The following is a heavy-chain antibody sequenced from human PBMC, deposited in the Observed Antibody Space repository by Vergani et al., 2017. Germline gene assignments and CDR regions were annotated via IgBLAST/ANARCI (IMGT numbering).Heavy chain of an antibody. J-gene: IGHJ3*02. V-gene: IGHV1-69*02. CDR1: GGTFSSYT. CDR3: ARGGTAMPDDAFDI. CDR2: IIPILGIA. Sequence: QVQLVQSGAEVKKPGSSVKVSCKASGGTFSSYTISWVRQAPGQGLEWMGRIIPILGIANYAQKFQGRVTITADKSTSTAYMELSSPRSEDTAVYYCARGGTAMPDDAFDIWGQGTMVTVSS. D-gene: IGHD5-18*01.